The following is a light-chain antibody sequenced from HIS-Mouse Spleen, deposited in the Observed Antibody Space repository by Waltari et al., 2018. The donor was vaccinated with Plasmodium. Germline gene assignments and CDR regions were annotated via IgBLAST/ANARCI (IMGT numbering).Light chain of an antibody. CDR1: QSVSRN. CDR2: GAS. V-gene: IGKV3-15*01. Sequence: DIVMTQSPATLSVSPGERATLSCRASQSVSRNLAWYQQKPGQAPRLLIYGASTRATGIPARFSGSGSGTEFTITISSLQSEDFAVYYCQQYNNWSFTFGPGTKVDIK. J-gene: IGKJ3*01. CDR3: QQYNNWSFT.